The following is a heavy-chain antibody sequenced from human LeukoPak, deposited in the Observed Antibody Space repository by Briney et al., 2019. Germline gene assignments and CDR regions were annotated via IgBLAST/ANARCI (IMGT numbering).Heavy chain of an antibody. CDR1: GFTFSDYY. J-gene: IGHJ6*03. D-gene: IGHD6-6*01. CDR3: ARGRIAARRYYYMDV. Sequence: GGSLRLSCAASGFTFSDYYMSWIRQAPGKGLEWVSYISSSGSTIYYADSVKGRFTISRDNAKNSLYLQMNSLRAEDTAVYYSARGRIAARRYYYMDVWGKGTTVTVSS. CDR2: ISSSGSTI. V-gene: IGHV3-11*01.